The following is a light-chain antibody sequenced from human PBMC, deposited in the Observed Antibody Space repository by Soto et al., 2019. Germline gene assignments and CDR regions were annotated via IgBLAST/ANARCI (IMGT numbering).Light chain of an antibody. V-gene: IGKV3-15*01. J-gene: IGKJ2*01. CDR2: GTS. CDR1: QNVGSN. Sequence: EIVMTQSPVTLSVSPGERAALSCRASQNVGSNFAWYQQRPGQAPRVLIYGTSTRATGVPARFSGSGSGTDFTLTISSLQSEDFAVYCCQQYNNWPYTFGQGTRLEIK. CDR3: QQYNNWPYT.